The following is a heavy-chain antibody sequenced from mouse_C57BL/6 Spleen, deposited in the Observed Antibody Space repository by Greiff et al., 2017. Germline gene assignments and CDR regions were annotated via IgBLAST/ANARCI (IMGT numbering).Heavy chain of an antibody. CDR3: GRSDSGGRDY. CDR1: GYAFSSYW. D-gene: IGHD1-1*02. CDR2: IYPGDGDT. Sequence: VQLKESGAELVKPGASVKISCKASGYAFSSYWMNWVKQRPGKGLEWIGQIYPGDGDTNYNGKFKGKATLTAVKSSSTAYMQLNSLTSEDSAVYYCGRSDSGGRDYWGKGTTLTVSS. J-gene: IGHJ2*01. V-gene: IGHV1-80*01.